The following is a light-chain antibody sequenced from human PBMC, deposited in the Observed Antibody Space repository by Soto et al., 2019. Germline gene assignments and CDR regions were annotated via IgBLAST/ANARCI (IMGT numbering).Light chain of an antibody. Sequence: PDFVSGSPGQWITISCTGTSSDVGGYDYVSWYQQHPDKAPKLIVYEVTHRPSGVSNRFSGSKSGNTASLTISGLQAEDEADYYCSSLTSGSTRIFGTRTKVTVL. CDR1: SSDVGGYDY. J-gene: IGLJ1*01. V-gene: IGLV2-14*01. CDR2: EVT. CDR3: SSLTSGSTRI.